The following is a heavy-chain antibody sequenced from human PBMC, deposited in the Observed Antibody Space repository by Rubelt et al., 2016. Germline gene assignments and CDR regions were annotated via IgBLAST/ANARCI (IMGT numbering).Heavy chain of an antibody. J-gene: IGHJ6*03. CDR2: ISSSSSYI. CDR1: GFTFSSYS. Sequence: EVQLVESGGGLVKPGGSLRLSCAASGFTFSSYSMNWVRQAPGKGLEWVSSISSSSSYIYYADSVKGRFTISRDNAKNSLSLQMNSLRAEDTAVYYCARGSRGDYYYYMDVWGKGTTVTVSS. CDR3: ARGSRGDYYYYMDV. V-gene: IGHV3-21*06. D-gene: IGHD3-10*01.